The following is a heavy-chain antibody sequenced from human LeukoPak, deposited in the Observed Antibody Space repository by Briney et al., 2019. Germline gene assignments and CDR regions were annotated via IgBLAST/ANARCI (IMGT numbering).Heavy chain of an antibody. CDR1: GGSISSYY. CDR2: IYYSGST. CDR3: ARNSPIYYANAFDI. J-gene: IGHJ3*02. D-gene: IGHD2/OR15-2a*01. Sequence: SETLSLTCTVSGGSISSYYWSWIRQPPGKGLEWIGYIYYSGSTNYNPSLKSRVTISVDTSKNQFSLKLSSVTAADTAVYYCARNSPIYYANAFDIWGQGTMVTVSS. V-gene: IGHV4-59*01.